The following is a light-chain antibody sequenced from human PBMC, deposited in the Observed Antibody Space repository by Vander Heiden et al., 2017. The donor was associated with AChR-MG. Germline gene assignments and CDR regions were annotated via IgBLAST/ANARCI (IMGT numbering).Light chain of an antibody. CDR3: QQYDLLPIT. V-gene: IGKV1-33*01. J-gene: IGKJ5*01. Sequence: DIQMTQSPSSLSASVGDRVTITCQASQDIENYLNWYQHKPGKAPKVLIYAASKLNTGVPSRFSGSGSGTHFTFTISSLQPEDIATYYCQQYDLLPITFGQGTRLEIK. CDR2: AAS. CDR1: QDIENY.